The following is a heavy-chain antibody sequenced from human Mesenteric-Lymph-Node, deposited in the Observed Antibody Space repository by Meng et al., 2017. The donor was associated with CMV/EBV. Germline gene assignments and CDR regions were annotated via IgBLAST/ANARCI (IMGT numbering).Heavy chain of an antibody. CDR2: IYYGGST. CDR3: ARAPSFANYYYYYGMDV. CDR1: GGSISNYC. J-gene: IGHJ6*02. V-gene: IGHV4-59*01. Sequence: GSLRLSCNVSGGSISNYCWSWIRQSPEKGLEWIGYIYYGGSTDYNPSLESRVTISVDTSTNQFSLKLSSVTAADTAVYYCARAPSFANYYYYYGMDVWGQGTTVTVSS. D-gene: IGHD3-16*01.